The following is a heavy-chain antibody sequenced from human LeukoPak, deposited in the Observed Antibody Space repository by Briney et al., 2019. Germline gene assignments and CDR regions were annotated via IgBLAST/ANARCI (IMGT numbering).Heavy chain of an antibody. Sequence: GASVKVSCKASGYTFTGYYMHWVRQAPGQGLEWMGWINPNSGGTNYAQKFQGRVTMTRDTSISTAYMELSRLRSDDTAVYYCARTQTGDYGSPFDYGGQGTLVPVSS. CDR3: ARTQTGDYGSPFDY. CDR2: INPNSGGT. V-gene: IGHV1-2*02. J-gene: IGHJ4*02. CDR1: GYTFTGYY. D-gene: IGHD3-10*01.